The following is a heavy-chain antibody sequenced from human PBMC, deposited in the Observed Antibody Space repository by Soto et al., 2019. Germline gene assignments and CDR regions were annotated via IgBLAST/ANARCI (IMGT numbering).Heavy chain of an antibody. J-gene: IGHJ4*02. CDR2: IFHSGHL. Sequence: QVQLQESGPGLVKPSETLSLTCSVSGTSFTTYYWSWIRQPPGKGLEWIGYIFHSGHLKYNPSLRSPVPMSLDTSKYQASLKLTSVSAADTAVYYCARAGGGYRFDYWGQGTLVTVSS. D-gene: IGHD3-16*02. V-gene: IGHV4-59*01. CDR3: ARAGGGYRFDY. CDR1: GTSFTTYY.